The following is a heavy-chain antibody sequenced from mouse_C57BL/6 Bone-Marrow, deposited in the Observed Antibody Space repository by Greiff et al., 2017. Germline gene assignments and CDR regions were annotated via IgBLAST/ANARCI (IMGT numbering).Heavy chain of an antibody. D-gene: IGHD2-4*01. CDR2: IWTGGGT. CDR1: GFSLTSYA. CDR3: ARIGIYYDYGAWFAY. J-gene: IGHJ3*01. V-gene: IGHV2-9-1*01. Sequence: VQLKESGPGLVAPSQSLSITCTVSGFSLTSYAISWVRQPPGKGLEWLGVIWTGGGTNYNSALKYRLSISKDNSNSQVFLKMNSLQTDDTARYYCARIGIYYDYGAWFAYWGQGTLVTVSA.